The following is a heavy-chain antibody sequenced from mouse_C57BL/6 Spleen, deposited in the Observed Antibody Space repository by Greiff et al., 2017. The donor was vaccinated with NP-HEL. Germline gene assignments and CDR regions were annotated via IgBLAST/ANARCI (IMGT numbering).Heavy chain of an antibody. Sequence: EVQLQQSGAELVRPGASVKLSCTASGFNIKDYYMHWVKQRPEQGLEWIGRIDPEDGDTEYAPKFQGKATMTADTSSNTAYLQLSSLTSEDTAVYYCTTGVTTVVARANYWGQGTTLTVSS. CDR3: TTGVTTVVARANY. CDR2: IDPEDGDT. J-gene: IGHJ2*01. D-gene: IGHD1-1*01. CDR1: GFNIKDYY. V-gene: IGHV14-1*01.